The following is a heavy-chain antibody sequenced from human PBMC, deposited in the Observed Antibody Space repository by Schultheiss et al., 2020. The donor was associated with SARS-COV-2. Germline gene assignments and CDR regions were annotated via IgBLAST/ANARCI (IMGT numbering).Heavy chain of an antibody. Sequence: ASVKVSCKASGYTFTGYYMHWVRQAPGQGLEWMGWINPNSGGTNYAQKFQGRVTMTRDTSISTAYMELSRLRSDDTAVYYCARDFGYCSGGSCYSSLVGFQHWGQGTLVTVSS. D-gene: IGHD2-15*01. J-gene: IGHJ1*01. CDR3: ARDFGYCSGGSCYSSLVGFQH. CDR2: INPNSGGT. CDR1: GYTFTGYY. V-gene: IGHV1-2*02.